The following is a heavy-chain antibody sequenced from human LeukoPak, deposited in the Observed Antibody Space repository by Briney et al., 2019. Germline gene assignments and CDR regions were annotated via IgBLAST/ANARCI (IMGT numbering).Heavy chain of an antibody. CDR2: IYYSGST. CDR3: ARGGYGDYLLYYFDY. CDR1: GGSISSYY. D-gene: IGHD4-17*01. Sequence: SETLSLTCTVSGGSISSYYWNWIRQPPGRGLDWIGYIYYSGSTNYNPSLKSRVTISVDTSKNQFSLKLSSVTAADTAVYYCARGGYGDYLLYYFDYWGQGTLVTVSS. V-gene: IGHV4-59*08. J-gene: IGHJ4*02.